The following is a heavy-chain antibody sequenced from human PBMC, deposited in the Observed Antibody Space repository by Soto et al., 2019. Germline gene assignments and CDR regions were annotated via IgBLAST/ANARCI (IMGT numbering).Heavy chain of an antibody. CDR2: IRSKANSYAT. J-gene: IGHJ6*02. CDR3: TTGEDIVVVPAAREVYYYYGMDV. Sequence: GGSLRLSCAASGFTFSGSAMHWVRQASGKGLEWVGRIRSKANSYATAYAASVKGRFTISRDDSKNTAYLQMNSLKTEGTAVYYCTTGEDIVVVPAAREVYYYYGMDVWGQGTTVTVSS. V-gene: IGHV3-73*01. D-gene: IGHD2-2*01. CDR1: GFTFSGSA.